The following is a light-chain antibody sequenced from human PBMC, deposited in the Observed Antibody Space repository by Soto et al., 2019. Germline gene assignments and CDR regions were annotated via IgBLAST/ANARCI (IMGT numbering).Light chain of an antibody. J-gene: IGLJ2*01. Sequence: QSAPTQPPSASGSPGQSVTISCTGTSSYVGGYNYVSWYQQHPGKAPKLMIYEVSKRPSGVPDRFSGSKSGNTASLTVSGLQAEDEADYYCSSFAGSHVVFGGGTKLTVL. CDR2: EVS. CDR3: SSFAGSHVV. V-gene: IGLV2-8*01. CDR1: SSYVGGYNY.